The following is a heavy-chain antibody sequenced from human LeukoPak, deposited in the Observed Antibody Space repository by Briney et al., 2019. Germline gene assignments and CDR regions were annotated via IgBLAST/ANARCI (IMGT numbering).Heavy chain of an antibody. J-gene: IGHJ4*02. CDR1: GFTFSSYA. Sequence: GGSLRLSCAASGFTFSSYAMHWVRQAPGKGLEYVSAISSNGGSTYYANSVKGRFTISRDNSKNTLYLQMGSLRAEDMAVYYCAREMEFFSSTSAQTAYWGQETLVTVPS. CDR2: ISSNGGST. D-gene: IGHD2-2*01. V-gene: IGHV3-64*01. CDR3: AREMEFFSSTSAQTAY.